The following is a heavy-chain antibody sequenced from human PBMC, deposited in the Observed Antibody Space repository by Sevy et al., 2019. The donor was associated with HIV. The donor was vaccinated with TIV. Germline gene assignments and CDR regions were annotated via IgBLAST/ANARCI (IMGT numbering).Heavy chain of an antibody. V-gene: IGHV3-9*01. J-gene: IGHJ6*02. D-gene: IGHD5-18*01. CDR2: ISWNSGSI. Sequence: GGSLRLSCAASGFTFDDYAMHWVRQAPGKGLEWVSGISWNSGSIGYADSVKGRFTISRDNAKNSLYLQMNSLRAEDTALYYCAKDIGGYSCGYGLYYYYGMDVWGQGTTVTVSS. CDR3: AKDIGGYSCGYGLYYYYGMDV. CDR1: GFTFDDYA.